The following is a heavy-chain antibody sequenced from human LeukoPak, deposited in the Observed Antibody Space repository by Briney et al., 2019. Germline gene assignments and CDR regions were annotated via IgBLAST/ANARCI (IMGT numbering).Heavy chain of an antibody. V-gene: IGHV1-2*06. Sequence: GASVKLSCKASGYTFTGYYMHWVRQAPGQGLEWMGRINTNSGGTNYAQKFQGRVTMTRDTSISTAYMELGRLRSDDTAVYYCARVPSIAAAPYYMDVWGKGTTVTVSS. CDR3: ARVPSIAAAPYYMDV. CDR2: INTNSGGT. D-gene: IGHD6-13*01. CDR1: GYTFTGYY. J-gene: IGHJ6*03.